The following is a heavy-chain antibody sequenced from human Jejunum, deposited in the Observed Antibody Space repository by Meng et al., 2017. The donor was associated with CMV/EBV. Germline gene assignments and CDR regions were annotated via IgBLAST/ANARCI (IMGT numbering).Heavy chain of an antibody. V-gene: IGHV3-66*02. Sequence: SGVTVSSNYMSWVRQAPGKGLECVSLIYSVGAIYYADSVKGRFTISRDISKSTVYLQMNSLRAEDTAVYYCAIDFWSGYYRYGMDGWGQGTTVTVSS. D-gene: IGHD3-3*01. CDR2: IYSVGAI. J-gene: IGHJ6*02. CDR3: AIDFWSGYYRYGMDG. CDR1: GVTVSSNY.